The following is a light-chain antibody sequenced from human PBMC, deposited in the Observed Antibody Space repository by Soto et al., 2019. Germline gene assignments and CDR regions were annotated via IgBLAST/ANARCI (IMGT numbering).Light chain of an antibody. CDR3: QSYDRSLRGYV. J-gene: IGLJ1*01. CDR2: DVS. V-gene: IGLV2-11*01. Sequence: QSALTQPRSVSGSPGQSVTISCTGTSSDVGGYNYVSWYQQHPGKAPKLMIYDVSKRPSGVPDRFSGSKSGNTASLTISGLQAEDEADYYCQSYDRSLRGYVFGTGTKLTVL. CDR1: SSDVGGYNY.